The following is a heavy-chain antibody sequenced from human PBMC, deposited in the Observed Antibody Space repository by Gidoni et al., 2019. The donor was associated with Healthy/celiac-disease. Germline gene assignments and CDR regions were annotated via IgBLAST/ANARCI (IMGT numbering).Heavy chain of an antibody. V-gene: IGHV3-7*02. Sequence: EVQLVESGGGLVQPGGSLRLSCAASGFTFSSYWMSWVRQAPGKGLEWVANIKQDGSEKYYVDSVKGRFTISRDNAKNSLYLQMNSLRAEDTAVYYCASSPEVLLWFGELLYDPGGGSFDYWGQGTLVTVSS. CDR1: GFTFSSYW. CDR3: ASSPEVLLWFGELLYDPGGGSFDY. CDR2: IKQDGSEK. D-gene: IGHD3-10*01. J-gene: IGHJ4*02.